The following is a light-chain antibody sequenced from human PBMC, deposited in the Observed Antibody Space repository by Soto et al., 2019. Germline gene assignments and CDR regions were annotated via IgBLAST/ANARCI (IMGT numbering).Light chain of an antibody. CDR2: SIT. Sequence: QTVVTQESSLSVSPGGTVTLTCGLISGSVSTANNPNRYQQTPGQAPRTLIYSITTRSSGVPDRFSGSILGNKAALTITGAQADDESDYYCALFMGNGISVFGTGTQLTVL. CDR1: SGSVSTANN. V-gene: IGLV8-61*01. J-gene: IGLJ1*01. CDR3: ALFMGNGISV.